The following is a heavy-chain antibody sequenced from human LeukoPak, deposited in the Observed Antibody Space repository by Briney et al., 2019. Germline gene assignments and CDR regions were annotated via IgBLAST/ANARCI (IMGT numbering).Heavy chain of an antibody. D-gene: IGHD3-3*01. CDR2: IYYSGST. V-gene: IGHV4-59*01. CDR1: GGSISSYY. Sequence: SETLSLTCTVSGGSISSYYWSWIRQPPGKGLEWIGYIYYSGSTNYNPSLKSRVTISVDTSKNQFSLKLSSVTAADTAVYYCASFNYEFWTHWGQGTLVTVSS. CDR3: ASFNYEFWTH. J-gene: IGHJ4*02.